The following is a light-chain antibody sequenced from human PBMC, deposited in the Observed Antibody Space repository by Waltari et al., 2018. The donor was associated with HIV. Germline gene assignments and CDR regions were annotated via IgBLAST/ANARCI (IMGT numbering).Light chain of an antibody. CDR2: SNS. Sequence: QSVLTQPPSASGCPGQRVTISCSGSSSNIGSNNINRYHQLPGTAPKLLIHSNSLRPSGVPDRFSGSKSGTSASLGSSGLQSEDEADYYCAAWDGSLNGRVVFGGGTKLTVL. V-gene: IGLV1-44*01. CDR1: SSNIGSNN. CDR3: AAWDGSLNGRVV. J-gene: IGLJ2*01.